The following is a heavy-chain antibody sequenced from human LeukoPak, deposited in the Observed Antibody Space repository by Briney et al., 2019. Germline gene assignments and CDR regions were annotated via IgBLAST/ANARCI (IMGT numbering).Heavy chain of an antibody. D-gene: IGHD6-13*01. CDR1: GFTFSSYA. CDR2: ISYDGSNK. Sequence: GGSLRLSCAASGFTFSSYAMHWVRQAPGKGPEWVAVISYDGSNKYYADSVKGRFTISRDNSKNTLYLQMNSLRAEDTAVYYCARDFGAAAGHIDYWGQGTLVTVSS. CDR3: ARDFGAAAGHIDY. V-gene: IGHV3-30*04. J-gene: IGHJ4*02.